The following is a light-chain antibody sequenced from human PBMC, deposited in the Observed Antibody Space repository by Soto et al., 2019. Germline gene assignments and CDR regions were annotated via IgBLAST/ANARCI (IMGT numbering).Light chain of an antibody. CDR3: QQYGTSPLT. CDR2: GSS. Sequence: EIVLTQSPGTLSLSPGERATLSCRASQSVSSNFLAWYQQKPGQAPRLLIYGSSNRATGIPDRFSGSGSGVDFPLTVSRLEPEDFAVYYCQQYGTSPLTFGGGTKVDIK. V-gene: IGKV3-20*01. CDR1: QSVSSNF. J-gene: IGKJ4*01.